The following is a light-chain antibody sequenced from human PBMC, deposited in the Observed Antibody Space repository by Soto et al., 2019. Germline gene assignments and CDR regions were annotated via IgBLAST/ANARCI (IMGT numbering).Light chain of an antibody. CDR2: EAS. CDR1: QFISTW. CDR3: QFYNSYSWT. J-gene: IGKJ1*01. V-gene: IGKV1-5*01. Sequence: DIQMTQSPSTLSASVGDRVTITCRANQFISTWVAWFQQKPGKAPRLLIHEASALEIGVPSRFSGSGSGTEFTLSISSLQRDDFATYYCQFYNSYSWTFGQGTKVEI.